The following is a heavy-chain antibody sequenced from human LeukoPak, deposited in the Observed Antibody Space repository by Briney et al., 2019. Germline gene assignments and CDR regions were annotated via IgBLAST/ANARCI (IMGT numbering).Heavy chain of an antibody. CDR3: ARDQTLGPASPFDP. CDR1: GYTFTSYA. D-gene: IGHD2-2*01. Sequence: ASVKVSCKASGYTFTSYAMNWARQAPGQWLEWMGWINTNTGNPTYAQGFTGRFVFSLDTSVSTAYLQISSLKAEDTAVYYCARDQTLGPASPFDPWGQGTLVTVSS. CDR2: INTNTGNP. J-gene: IGHJ5*02. V-gene: IGHV7-4-1*02.